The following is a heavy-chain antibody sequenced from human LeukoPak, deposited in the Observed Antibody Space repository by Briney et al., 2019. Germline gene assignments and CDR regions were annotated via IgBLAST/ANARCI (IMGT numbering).Heavy chain of an antibody. CDR3: ARDGRAGTDYYYYMDV. D-gene: IGHD6-13*01. Sequence: SVKVSCKASGGTFSSYAISWVRQAPGQGLEWMGGIIPIFGTANYAQKFQGRVTITADKSTSTAYMELSSLRSEDTAVYYCARDGRAGTDYYYYMDVWGKGTTVTVSS. V-gene: IGHV1-69*06. J-gene: IGHJ6*03. CDR1: GGTFSSYA. CDR2: IIPIFGTA.